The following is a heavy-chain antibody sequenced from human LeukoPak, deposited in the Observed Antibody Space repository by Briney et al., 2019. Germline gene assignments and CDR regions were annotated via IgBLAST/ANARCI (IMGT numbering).Heavy chain of an antibody. V-gene: IGHV4-59*01. CDR3: ARDNAIAVAGTGGYWFDP. D-gene: IGHD6-19*01. CDR1: GGSISSYY. Sequence: PSETLSLTCTVSGGSISSYYWSWIRQPPGKGREGIGYIYYSGSTNYNPSLKSRVTISVDTSKTQFSLKLSSVTAADTAVYYCARDNAIAVAGTGGYWFDPWGQGTMVTVSS. J-gene: IGHJ5*02. CDR2: IYYSGST.